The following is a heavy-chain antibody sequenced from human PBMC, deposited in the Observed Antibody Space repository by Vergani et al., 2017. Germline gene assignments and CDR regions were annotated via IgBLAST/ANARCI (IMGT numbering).Heavy chain of an antibody. D-gene: IGHD2-8*02. CDR3: VRTEYCTGIACNTRFDS. CDR2: IDEYGNRA. V-gene: IGHV3-74*03. Sequence: EEQLVESGGGSVQSGGSLRLSCVASGFSFNTYWMHWVRQVPGKGLMWVARIDEYGNRATYGDFETGRFTISRDNAKNTVFLQMNNLRADDAGVYYCVRTEYCTGIACNTRFDSWGQGALVTVSS. CDR1: GFSFNTYW. J-gene: IGHJ5*01.